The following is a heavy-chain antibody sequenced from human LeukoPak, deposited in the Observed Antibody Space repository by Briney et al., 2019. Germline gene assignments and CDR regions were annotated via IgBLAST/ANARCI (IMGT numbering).Heavy chain of an antibody. CDR2: IYSGGDT. CDR3: ARDPPAVALNTYD. CDR1: GFTVSNNY. V-gene: IGHV3-66*01. D-gene: IGHD6-13*01. Sequence: PGGSLRLSCAASGFTVSNNYMNWVRQAPGKGLEWVSLIYSGGDTSYADSVKGRFTVSRDHSKNTLYLQMNSLRAEDTAVYYCARDPPAVALNTYDWGQGTLVIVSS. J-gene: IGHJ4*02.